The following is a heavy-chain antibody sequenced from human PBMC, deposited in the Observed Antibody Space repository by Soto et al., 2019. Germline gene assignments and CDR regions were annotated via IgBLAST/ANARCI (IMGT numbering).Heavy chain of an antibody. Sequence: PGGSLRLSCAASGFTFSSYGMHWVRQAPGKGLEWVAVISYDGSNKYYADSVKGRFTISRDNSKNTLYLQMNSLRAEDTAVYYCHVDIVVVVAALDYWGQGTLVTVSS. CDR3: HVDIVVVVAALDY. CDR2: ISYDGSNK. D-gene: IGHD2-15*01. V-gene: IGHV3-30*03. J-gene: IGHJ4*02. CDR1: GFTFSSYG.